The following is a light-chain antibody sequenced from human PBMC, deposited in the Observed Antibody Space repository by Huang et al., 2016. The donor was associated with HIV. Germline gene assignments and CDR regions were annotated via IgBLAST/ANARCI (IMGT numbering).Light chain of an antibody. V-gene: IGKV1-5*03. Sequence: DIQMTQFPSTLSSSIGDRATITCRASQSIDTWLAWYQQKPGKAPKLLIYKATSLESGVPPMVSGSGSGTEFTLTISNLQPDDFATYYCQQYNSYSVTFGQGTKLEIK. CDR3: QQYNSYSVT. CDR1: QSIDTW. CDR2: KAT. J-gene: IGKJ2*01.